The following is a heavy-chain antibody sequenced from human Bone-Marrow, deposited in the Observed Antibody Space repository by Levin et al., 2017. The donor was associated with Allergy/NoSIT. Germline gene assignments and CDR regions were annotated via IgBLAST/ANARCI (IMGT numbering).Heavy chain of an antibody. CDR1: GYTLTELS. J-gene: IGHJ4*02. CDR3: ATTLVLLWFGELKN. D-gene: IGHD3-10*01. Sequence: VASVKVSCKVSGYTLTELSMHWVRQAPGKGLEWMGGFDPEDGETIYAQKFQGRVTMTEDTSTDTAYMELSSLRSEDTAVYYCATTLVLLWFGELKNWGQGTLVTVSS. CDR2: FDPEDGET. V-gene: IGHV1-24*01.